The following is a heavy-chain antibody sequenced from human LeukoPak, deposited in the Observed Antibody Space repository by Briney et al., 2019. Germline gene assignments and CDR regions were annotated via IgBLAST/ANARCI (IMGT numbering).Heavy chain of an antibody. CDR1: GGSFSGYY. J-gene: IGHJ6*02. CDR3: ARALRIIAARTYYYYGMDV. D-gene: IGHD6-6*01. CDR2: INHSGST. V-gene: IGHV4-34*01. Sequence: KPSETLSLTCAVYGGSFSGYYWSWIRQPPGKGLEWVGEINHSGSTNYNPSLKSRVTISVDTSKNQFSLKLSSVTAADTAVYYCARALRIIAARTYYYYGMDVWGQGTTVTVSS.